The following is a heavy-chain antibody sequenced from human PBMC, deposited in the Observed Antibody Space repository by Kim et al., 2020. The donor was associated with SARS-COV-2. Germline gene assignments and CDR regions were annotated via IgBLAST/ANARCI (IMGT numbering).Heavy chain of an antibody. CDR3: ARVWGGSDCELHS. D-gene: IGHD3-3*01. V-gene: IGHV3-74*01. Sequence: YADFVKGRFTISRDNSKNTLCLQMSSLKIEDAGVYYCARVWGGSDCELHSWGQGTLVTVAS. J-gene: IGHJ4*02.